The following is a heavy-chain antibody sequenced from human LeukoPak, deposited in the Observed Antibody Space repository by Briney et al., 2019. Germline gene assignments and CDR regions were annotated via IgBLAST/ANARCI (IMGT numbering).Heavy chain of an antibody. J-gene: IGHJ4*02. CDR3: AKDLARKPNIDY. D-gene: IGHD6-19*01. V-gene: IGHV3-21*01. CDR2: ISSSSSYI. CDR1: GFTFSSYS. Sequence: GSLRLSCAASGFTFSSYSMNWVRQAPGKGLEWVSSISSSSSYIYYADSVKGRFTISRDNAKNSLYLQMNSLRAEDTAVYYRAKDLARKPNIDYWGQGTLVTVSS.